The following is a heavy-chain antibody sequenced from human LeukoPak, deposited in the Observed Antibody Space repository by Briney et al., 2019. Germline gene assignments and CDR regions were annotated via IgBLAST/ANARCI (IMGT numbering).Heavy chain of an antibody. CDR2: ISWNSGSI. D-gene: IGHD5-12*01. CDR1: GFTFDDYA. J-gene: IGHJ6*02. Sequence: GGSLRLSCAASGFTFDDYAMHWVRQAPGKGLEWVSSISWNSGSIGYADSVKGRFTISRDNAKNSLYLQMNSLRAEDTALYYCAKDKSGYDSYYYYGMDVWGQGTTVTVSS. CDR3: AKDKSGYDSYYYYGMDV. V-gene: IGHV3-9*01.